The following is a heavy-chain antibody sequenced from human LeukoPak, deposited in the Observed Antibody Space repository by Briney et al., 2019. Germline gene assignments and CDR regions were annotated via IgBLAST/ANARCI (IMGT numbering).Heavy chain of an antibody. CDR3: ARGRLLSSGSYFHYYYMDV. V-gene: IGHV4-39*07. CDR2: IFYSGST. CDR1: GGSISTSNYY. D-gene: IGHD3-10*01. Sequence: PSETLSLTCTVSGGSISTSNYYWGWIRQPPGKGLEWIGNIFYSGSTYYSPSLKSRVTISVDTSKNQFSLKLSSVTAADTAVYYCARGRLLSSGSYFHYYYMDVWGKGTTVTISS. J-gene: IGHJ6*03.